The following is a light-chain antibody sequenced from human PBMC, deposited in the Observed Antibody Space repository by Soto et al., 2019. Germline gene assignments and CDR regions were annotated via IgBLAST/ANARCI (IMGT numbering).Light chain of an antibody. V-gene: IGLV2-8*01. Sequence: QSALTQPPSASGSPGQSVTISCTGTKNDIGVYDFVSWYQHHPGKAPRLIIYEVVQRPSGVPDRFSGSKSGNTASLTVSGLQAADEGDYYRTSFAPGRVYVFGSGTKVTVL. CDR2: EVV. CDR3: TSFAPGRVYV. CDR1: KNDIGVYDF. J-gene: IGLJ1*01.